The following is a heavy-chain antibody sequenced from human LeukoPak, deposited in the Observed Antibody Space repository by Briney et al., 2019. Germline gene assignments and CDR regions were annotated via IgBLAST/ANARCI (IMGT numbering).Heavy chain of an antibody. CDR1: GGSISSGGYY. CDR3: ARDRVVVVPAASAQYYYGMDV. V-gene: IGHV4-31*03. Sequence: SQTLSLTCTASGGSISSGGYYWSWVRQHPGKGLEWIGYIYYSGSTYYNPSLKSRVTISVDTSKNQFSLKLSSVTAADTAVYYCARDRVVVVPAASAQYYYGMDVWGQGTTVTVSS. CDR2: IYYSGST. D-gene: IGHD2-2*01. J-gene: IGHJ6*02.